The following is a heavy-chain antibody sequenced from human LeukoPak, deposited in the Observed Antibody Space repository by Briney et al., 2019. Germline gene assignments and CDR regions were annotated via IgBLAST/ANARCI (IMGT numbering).Heavy chain of an antibody. CDR1: GYTFTGYY. D-gene: IGHD2-8*01. V-gene: IGHV1-2*02. CDR2: INPNSGGT. J-gene: IGHJ5*02. CDR3: ARGYCTNGLCYNWFDP. Sequence: ASVKVSCKASGYTFTGYYMHWVRQAPGQGLEWVGWINPNSGGTNYAQKFQGRVTMTRDTSISTAYIELSRLRSDATAVFYYARGYCTNGLCYNWFDPWGEGTLVTVSS.